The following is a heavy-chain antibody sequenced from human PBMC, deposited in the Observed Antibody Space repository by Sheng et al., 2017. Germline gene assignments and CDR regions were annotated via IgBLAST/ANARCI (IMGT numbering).Heavy chain of an antibody. CDR3: ARDWCHYDY. V-gene: IGHV3-23*01. Sequence: EVQLLESGGGLVQPGGSLRLSCAASGFIFGSYAINWVRQAPGKGLEWVSTISDSDGSTYYPDSVKGRFTISRDNSKNTVYLEMNSLRAEDTAVYFCARDWCHYDYWGQGALVTVSS. D-gene: IGHD2-8*02. CDR1: GFIFGSYA. CDR2: ISDSDGST. J-gene: IGHJ4*02.